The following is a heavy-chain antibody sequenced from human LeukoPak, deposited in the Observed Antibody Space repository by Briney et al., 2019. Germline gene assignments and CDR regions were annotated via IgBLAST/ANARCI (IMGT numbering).Heavy chain of an antibody. D-gene: IGHD4-17*01. J-gene: IGHJ4*02. Sequence: GGSLRLSCAASGFTFSSYAMSWVRQAPGKGLEWVSAISGSGGSTYYADSVKGRFTISRDYSRNTVYLQMNSLRVGDTAVYYCAKHQDWTVTVPDYWGQGTLVTVSS. CDR3: AKHQDWTVTVPDY. CDR1: GFTFSSYA. CDR2: ISGSGGST. V-gene: IGHV3-23*01.